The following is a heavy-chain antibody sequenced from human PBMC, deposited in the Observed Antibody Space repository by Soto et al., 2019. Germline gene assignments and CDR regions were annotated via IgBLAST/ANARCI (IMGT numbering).Heavy chain of an antibody. D-gene: IGHD3-22*01. CDR3: ARDLSNYYDSSGYAFDI. J-gene: IGHJ3*02. CDR1: GGSISSGGYY. Sequence: SETLSLTCTVSGGSISSGGYYWSWIRQHPGKGLEWIGYIYYSGSTYYNPSLKSRVTISVDTSKNQFSLKLSSVTAADTAVYYCARDLSNYYDSSGYAFDIWGQGTMVTVSS. CDR2: IYYSGST. V-gene: IGHV4-31*03.